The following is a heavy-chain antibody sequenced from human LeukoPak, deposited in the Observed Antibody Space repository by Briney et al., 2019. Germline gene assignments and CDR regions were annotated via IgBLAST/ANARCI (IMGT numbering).Heavy chain of an antibody. D-gene: IGHD6-13*01. CDR1: GFTFSSYS. Sequence: GGSLRLSCAASGFTFSSYSMNWVRQAPGKGLEWVSTISGSGRSTYYADSLKGRFTISRDNSKNTLFLQLNSLRVEDTAVYYCAKDSQYSSNWYADYWGQGTLVTVSS. V-gene: IGHV3-23*01. CDR2: ISGSGRST. CDR3: AKDSQYSSNWYADY. J-gene: IGHJ4*02.